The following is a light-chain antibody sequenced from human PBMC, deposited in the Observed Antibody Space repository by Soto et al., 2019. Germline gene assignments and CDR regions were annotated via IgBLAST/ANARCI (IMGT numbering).Light chain of an antibody. CDR3: ATGDDCLNGVI. J-gene: IGLJ2*01. V-gene: IGLV1-44*01. Sequence: QSVLTQPPSASGTPGQTIAISCSGGSSNIGSHTVNWYQQLPGTAPRLLIYSNTQRPSGVPDRFSGSKSGTSASLAISGLQSEYEGDYYCATGDDCLNGVIFGGGTKVTVL. CDR2: SNT. CDR1: SSNIGSHT.